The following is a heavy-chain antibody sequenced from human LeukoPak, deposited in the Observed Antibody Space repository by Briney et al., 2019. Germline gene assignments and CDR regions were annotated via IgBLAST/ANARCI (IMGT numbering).Heavy chain of an antibody. Sequence: SETLSLTCTVSGDSVSRYFWNWIRQPPGKGLEWIGYIHHSGSTNYNPSLKSRVTISVDTSKNQFSLKLSSVTAADTAVYYCARAVDSPNIVLMVFDYWGQGTLVTVSS. D-gene: IGHD2-8*01. V-gene: IGHV4-59*02. J-gene: IGHJ4*02. CDR2: IHHSGST. CDR1: GDSVSRYF. CDR3: ARAVDSPNIVLMVFDY.